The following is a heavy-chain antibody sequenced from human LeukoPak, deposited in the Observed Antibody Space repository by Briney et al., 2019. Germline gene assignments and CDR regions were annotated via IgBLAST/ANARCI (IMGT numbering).Heavy chain of an antibody. CDR3: TSNVRGYSYV. CDR2: SRNKANGYTT. CDR1: GFTFSDRF. V-gene: IGHV3-72*01. D-gene: IGHD5-18*01. Sequence: PGGSLRLSCAASGFTFSDRFMDWVRQAPGKGLEWIGRSRNKANGYTTEYAASVRGRFTVSRDVSENLLYLQMNSLKTEDTAVYYCTSNVRGYSYVWGQGTLVTVSS. J-gene: IGHJ4*02.